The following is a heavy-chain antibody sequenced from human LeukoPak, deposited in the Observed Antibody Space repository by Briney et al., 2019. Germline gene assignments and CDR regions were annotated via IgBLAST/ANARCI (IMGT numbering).Heavy chain of an antibody. D-gene: IGHD3-22*01. CDR3: ARGLSYYDSSGYYFDY. J-gene: IGHJ4*02. Sequence: SETLSLTCAVYGGSFSGYYWSWIRQTPGKGLEWIGEINHSGSTNYNPSLKSRVTISVDTSKNQFSLKLSSVTAADTAVYYCARGLSYYDSSGYYFDYWGQGTLVTVSS. V-gene: IGHV4-34*01. CDR2: INHSGST. CDR1: GGSFSGYY.